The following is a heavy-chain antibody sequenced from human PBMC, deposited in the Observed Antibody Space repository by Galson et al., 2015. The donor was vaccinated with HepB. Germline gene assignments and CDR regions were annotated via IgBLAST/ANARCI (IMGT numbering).Heavy chain of an antibody. Sequence: SVKVSCKASGYTFTSYGISWVRQAPGQGLEWMGWISAYNGNTNYAQKLQGRVTMTTDTSTSTAYMELRSLRSDDTAVYYCARDQGSSSWYTIFDDYYGMDVWGQGTTVTVSS. V-gene: IGHV1-18*04. CDR1: GYTFTSYG. CDR2: ISAYNGNT. CDR3: ARDQGSSSWYTIFDDYYGMDV. J-gene: IGHJ6*02. D-gene: IGHD6-13*01.